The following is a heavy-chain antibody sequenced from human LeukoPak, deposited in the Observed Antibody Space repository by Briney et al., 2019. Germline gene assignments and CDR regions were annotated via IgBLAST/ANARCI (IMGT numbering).Heavy chain of an antibody. Sequence: SVKVSCKASGGTFSSYAISWVRQAPGQGLEWMGRIIPIPGIANYAQKFQGRVTITADKSTSTAYMELSSLRSEDTAVYYCARDGRYCSSTSCPNMADYWGQGTLVTVSS. J-gene: IGHJ4*02. CDR3: ARDGRYCSSTSCPNMADY. D-gene: IGHD2-2*01. CDR2: IIPIPGIA. CDR1: GGTFSSYA. V-gene: IGHV1-69*04.